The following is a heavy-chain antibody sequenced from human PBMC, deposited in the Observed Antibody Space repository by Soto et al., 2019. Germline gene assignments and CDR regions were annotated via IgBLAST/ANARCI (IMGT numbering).Heavy chain of an antibody. CDR1: GYIFTSYF. V-gene: IGHV1-18*04. J-gene: IGHJ4*02. CDR3: EMDTVDKRIKFEY. CDR2: ISAHNVKT. D-gene: IGHD5-12*01. Sequence: ASLNVSFKASGYIFTSYFIIWVLHAPGQGLEWMGLISAHNVKTNYAQKVQGRVTMNTDTSTSTAYMDLRSLRSDDTAVYYCEMDTVDKRIKFEYRGQGPLVHVSS.